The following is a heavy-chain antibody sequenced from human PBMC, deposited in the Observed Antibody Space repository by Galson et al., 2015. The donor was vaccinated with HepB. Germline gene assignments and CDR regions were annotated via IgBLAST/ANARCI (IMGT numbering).Heavy chain of an antibody. CDR3: ARGPFDSSGYHLDY. CDR2: IYSGGST. Sequence: SLRLSCAASGFTVSSNYMSWVRQAPGKGLEWVSVIYSGGSTYYADSVKGRFTISRDNSKNTLYLQMNSLRAEDTAVYYCARGPFDSSGYHLDYWGQGTLVTVSS. J-gene: IGHJ4*02. V-gene: IGHV3-66*02. D-gene: IGHD3-22*01. CDR1: GFTVSSNY.